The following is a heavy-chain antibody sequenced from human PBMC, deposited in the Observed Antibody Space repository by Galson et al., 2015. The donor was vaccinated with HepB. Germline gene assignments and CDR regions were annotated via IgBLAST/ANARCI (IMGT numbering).Heavy chain of an antibody. CDR1: GFTFSSYS. Sequence: SLRLSCAASGFTFSSYSMNWVRQAPGKGLEWVSYISSSSSTIYYADPVKGRFTISRDNAKNSLYLQMNSLRAEDTAAYYCARGYGDVDYWGQGTLVTVSS. CDR3: ARGYGDVDY. CDR2: ISSSSSTI. J-gene: IGHJ4*02. V-gene: IGHV3-48*04. D-gene: IGHD4-17*01.